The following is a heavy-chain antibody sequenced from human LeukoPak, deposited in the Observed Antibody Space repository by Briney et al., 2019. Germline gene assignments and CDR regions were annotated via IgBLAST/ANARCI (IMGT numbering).Heavy chain of an antibody. J-gene: IGHJ4*02. D-gene: IGHD3-22*01. CDR2: IYYSGST. V-gene: IGHV4-31*03. Sequence: SQTLSLTCTVSGGSISSGGYYWSWIRQHPGKGLEWIGYIYYSGSTYHNPSLKSRVTISVDTSKNQFSLKLSSVTAADTAVYYCARLGYDGSGFHDYWGQGTLVTVSS. CDR3: ARLGYDGSGFHDY. CDR1: GGSISSGGYY.